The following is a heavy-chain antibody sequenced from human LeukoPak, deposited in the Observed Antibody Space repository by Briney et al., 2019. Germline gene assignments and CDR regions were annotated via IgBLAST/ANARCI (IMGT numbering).Heavy chain of an antibody. V-gene: IGHV3-21*01. D-gene: IGHD3-16*01. CDR3: ARGGHLGDFDY. CDR1: GFTFSGYS. Sequence: PGGSLRLSCTASGFTFSGYSMNWIRQAPGKGLEWVSSFGTRSTSIYHAGSVKGRFTISRDNAKNSLYLQMNSLRDEDTAVYYCARGGHLGDFDYWGQGTLVTVSS. CDR2: FGTRSTSI. J-gene: IGHJ4*02.